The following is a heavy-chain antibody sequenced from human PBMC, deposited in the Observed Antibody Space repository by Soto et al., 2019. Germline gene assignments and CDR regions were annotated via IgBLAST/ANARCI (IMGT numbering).Heavy chain of an antibody. CDR3: ARGRSGSGDSGYDFEY. CDR1: GFAFSDHY. D-gene: IGHD5-12*01. Sequence: EVQLVESGGGLVQPGESLRLSCAAFGFAFSDHYMDWVRQAPGKGLEWVGRIRNKVNSYRTEYAASVKGRFTISGDDSKNSLHLQMNSLETDDTAVYYCARGRSGSGDSGYDFEYWGQGTLVTVSS. V-gene: IGHV3-72*01. CDR2: IRNKVNSYRT. J-gene: IGHJ4*02.